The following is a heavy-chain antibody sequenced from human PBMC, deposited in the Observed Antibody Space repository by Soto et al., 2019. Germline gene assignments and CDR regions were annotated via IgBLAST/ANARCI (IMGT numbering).Heavy chain of an antibody. CDR1: NDSIRSGTYY. V-gene: IGHV4-39*01. CDR3: ATGQSDSGWYEEHF. J-gene: IGHJ4*01. Sequence: PSETLSLTCTVSNDSIRSGTYYWAWIRQPPGRGLEWIGSLSYLGTTDYNPSLKSRVTISKDASKNQFSLKLTSMTAADTAVYYCATGQSDSGWYEEHFWGHGTLVTVSS. D-gene: IGHD6-19*01. CDR2: LSYLGTT.